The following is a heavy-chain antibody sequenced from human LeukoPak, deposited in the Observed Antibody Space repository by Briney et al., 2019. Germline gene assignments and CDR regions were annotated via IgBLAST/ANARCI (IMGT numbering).Heavy chain of an antibody. V-gene: IGHV4-59*01. J-gene: IGHJ4*02. D-gene: IGHD6-13*01. CDR2: IYYSGST. CDR3: ARVTGYMVEDYFDY. Sequence: SETLSLTCTVSGGSTSSYYWSWIRQPPGKGLEWIGYIYYSGSTNYNPSLKSRVTVSVDTSKNQFSLRLSSVTAADTAVYYCARVTGYMVEDYFDYWGQGTLVTVSS. CDR1: GGSTSSYY.